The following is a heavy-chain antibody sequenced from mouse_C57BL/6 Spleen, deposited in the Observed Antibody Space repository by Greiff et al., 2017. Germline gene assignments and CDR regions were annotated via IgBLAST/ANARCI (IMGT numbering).Heavy chain of an antibody. V-gene: IGHV8-8*01. Sequence: QVTLKESGPGILQPSQTLSLTCSFSGFSLSTFGMGVGWIRQPSGKGLEWLAHIWWDDDKYYNPALKSRLTISKDTSKNHVFLKIANVDTADTATYYCARIEGFITTVVANYFDYWGQGTTLTVSS. CDR1: GFSLSTFGMG. D-gene: IGHD1-1*01. CDR2: IWWDDDK. J-gene: IGHJ2*01. CDR3: ARIEGFITTVVANYFDY.